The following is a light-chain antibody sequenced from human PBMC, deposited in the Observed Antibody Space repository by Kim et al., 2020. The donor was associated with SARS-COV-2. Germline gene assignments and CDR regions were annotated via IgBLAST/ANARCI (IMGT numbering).Light chain of an antibody. J-gene: IGLJ1*01. V-gene: IGLV2-23*02. Sequence: GQSITISCTGTSSDLGSYDFVSWYQQIPGKAPKLMINEVSKRPSGVSDRFSGSKSANTASLTITGLQAEDEADYYCCSYAGSGTYVFGTGTKVTVL. CDR1: SSDLGSYDF. CDR2: EVS. CDR3: CSYAGSGTYV.